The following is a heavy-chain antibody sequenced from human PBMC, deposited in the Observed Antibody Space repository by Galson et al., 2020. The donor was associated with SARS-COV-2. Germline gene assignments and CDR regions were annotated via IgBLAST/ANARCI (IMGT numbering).Heavy chain of an antibody. J-gene: IGHJ4*02. V-gene: IGHV4-59*08. Sequence: SQTLSLTCTVSVGTISSYYWSWIRPPTGKGLEWSGYIYYSGIATYNPSLKSRVTISVDTSKNQFSLKLSSVTAADTAVYYCARFYDSSGYYYRSAGYFDYWGQGTLVTVSS. CDR3: ARFYDSSGYYYRSAGYFDY. CDR1: VGTISSYY. D-gene: IGHD3-22*01. CDR2: IYYSGIA.